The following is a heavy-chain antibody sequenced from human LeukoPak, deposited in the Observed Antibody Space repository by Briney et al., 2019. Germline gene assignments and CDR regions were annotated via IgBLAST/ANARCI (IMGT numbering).Heavy chain of an antibody. V-gene: IGHV3-53*01. J-gene: IGHJ4*02. CDR1: GFTFSSNY. D-gene: IGHD5-18*01. CDR3: ASGYIFGRTDY. CDR2: IYASGST. Sequence: GGSLRLSCAVSGFTFSSNYFTWVRQAPGQGLEWVSVIYASGSTYYADSVKGRFTISRDNSKSTLYLQMNSLRAEDTAVYYCASGYIFGRTDYWGQGALVTVSS.